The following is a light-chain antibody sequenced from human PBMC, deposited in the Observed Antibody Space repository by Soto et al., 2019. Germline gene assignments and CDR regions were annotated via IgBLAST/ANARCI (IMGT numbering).Light chain of an antibody. CDR1: SSDVGGYDY. J-gene: IGLJ1*01. V-gene: IGLV2-11*01. Sequence: QSALTQPRSVSGSPGPSVTISCTGTSSDVGGYDYVSWYQQHPGKAPKLMIYDVTKRPSGVPDRFSGSRSGNTASLTISGLQAEDDADYYCCSYAGTYTFYVFGTGTKLTVL. CDR3: CSYAGTYTFYV. CDR2: DVT.